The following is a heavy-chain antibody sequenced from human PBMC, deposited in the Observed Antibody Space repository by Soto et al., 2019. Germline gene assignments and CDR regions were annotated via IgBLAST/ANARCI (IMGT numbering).Heavy chain of an antibody. J-gene: IGHJ4*02. Sequence: LSLTCAVYGGSFSGYYWSWVRQPPGKGLEWIGEINHSGSTNYNPSLKSRVTISVDTSKNQFSLKLSSVTAADTAVYYCARGRLYYDFWSGYRPYYFDYWGQGTLVTVSS. CDR3: ARGRLYYDFWSGYRPYYFDY. V-gene: IGHV4-34*01. D-gene: IGHD3-3*01. CDR1: GGSFSGYY. CDR2: INHSGST.